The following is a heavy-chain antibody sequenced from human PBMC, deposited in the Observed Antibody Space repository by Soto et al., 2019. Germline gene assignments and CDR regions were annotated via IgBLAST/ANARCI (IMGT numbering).Heavy chain of an antibody. CDR1: GFTFSSYE. V-gene: IGHV3-48*03. CDR2: ISDSGRTI. D-gene: IGHD3-3*01. CDR3: ARDLLHYDFWSGYSAYFYYGMDV. Sequence: GGSLRLSCSASGFTFSSYEMNWVRQAPGKGLEWVSYISDSGRTIYYADSVKGRFTVSRDDAQNSVYLQMDSLRAEDTAVYYCARDLLHYDFWSGYSAYFYYGMDVWGPGTTVAVAS. J-gene: IGHJ6*02.